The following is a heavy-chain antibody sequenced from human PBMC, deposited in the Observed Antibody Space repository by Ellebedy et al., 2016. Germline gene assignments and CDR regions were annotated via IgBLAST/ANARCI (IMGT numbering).Heavy chain of an antibody. CDR1: GFTFNSYT. J-gene: IGHJ6*02. CDR3: ARDVLMVYATLSYGMDV. V-gene: IGHV3-21*01. CDR2: ISSSSTYI. D-gene: IGHD2-8*01. Sequence: GESLKISCVASGFTFNSYTMNWVRLAPGKGLEWVASISSSSTYIYYADSLKGRFTISRDNAENSLYLQMSSLRAEDTAVYYCARDVLMVYATLSYGMDVWGQGTTVTVSS.